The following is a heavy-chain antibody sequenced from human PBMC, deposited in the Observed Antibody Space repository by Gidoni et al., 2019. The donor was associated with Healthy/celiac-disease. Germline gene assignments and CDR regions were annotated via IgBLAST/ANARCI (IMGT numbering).Heavy chain of an antibody. Sequence: EVQLLESGGGLVQPGGSLRLSCAASGFTFSSYAMSWVRQAPGKGLEWVSAISGSSGSTYYADSVKGRFTISRDNSKNTLYLQMNSLRAEDTAVYYCAKDSMSCSSTSCYRGYNWFDPWGQGTLVTVSS. V-gene: IGHV3-23*01. CDR2: ISGSSGST. D-gene: IGHD2-2*02. J-gene: IGHJ5*02. CDR3: AKDSMSCSSTSCYRGYNWFDP. CDR1: GFTFSSYA.